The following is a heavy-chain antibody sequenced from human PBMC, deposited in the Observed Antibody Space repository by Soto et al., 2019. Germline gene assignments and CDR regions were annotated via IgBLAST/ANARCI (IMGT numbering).Heavy chain of an antibody. CDR1: GGSISSSY. D-gene: IGHD2-21*02. CDR2: IYSSGST. CDR3: ARGSHIVVATDAFDI. J-gene: IGHJ3*02. Sequence: PETLFLTCTLSGGSISSSYWSWIRQPPGTGLEWIRFIYSSGSTKYNPSLKSRVTLSVDTSKNQFSLKMSSVTAADTAVYYCARGSHIVVATDAFDIWGQGTMVTVSS. V-gene: IGHV4-4*09.